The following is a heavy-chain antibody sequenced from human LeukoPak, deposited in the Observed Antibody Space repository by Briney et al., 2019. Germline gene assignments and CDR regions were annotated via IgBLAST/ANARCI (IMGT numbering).Heavy chain of an antibody. V-gene: IGHV3-21*01. CDR1: GFTFSTYS. J-gene: IGHJ6*02. D-gene: IGHD4-17*01. CDR2: INSRSNYI. Sequence: GGSLRLSCAASGFTFSTYSMNWVRQAPGKGLEWVSSINSRSNYIYYADSVKGRFTISRDNAKNSLYLQMSSLRAEDTAVYYCARDRSQRRTTVTRIYYYYYGMDVWGQGTTVTVSS. CDR3: ARDRSQRRTTVTRIYYYYYGMDV.